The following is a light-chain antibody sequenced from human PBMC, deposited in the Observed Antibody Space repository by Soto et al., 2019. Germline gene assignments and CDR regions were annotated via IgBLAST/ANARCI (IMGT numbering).Light chain of an antibody. CDR1: QSITSH. CDR3: PQYHTWPPYT. CDR2: DAS. J-gene: IGKJ2*01. V-gene: IGKV3-15*01. Sequence: EIVMTQSPATLSVSPGERATLSCRASQSITSHLAWYQQKPGQTPRLPSYDASTRATGIPARFSASGSGTEFPLTISSVLAEDFAFYYCPQYHTWPPYTFGQWTKLDIK.